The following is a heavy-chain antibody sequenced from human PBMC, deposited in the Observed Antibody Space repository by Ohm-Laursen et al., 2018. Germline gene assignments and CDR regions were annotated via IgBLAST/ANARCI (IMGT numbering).Heavy chain of an antibody. J-gene: IGHJ4*02. V-gene: IGHV3-74*01. CDR3: ARDTAAGLFYY. CDR2: INSDGSST. D-gene: IGHD6-13*01. CDR1: GFTFSSYW. Sequence: GSLRLSCAATGFTFSSYWMHWVRQAPGKGLVWVSRINSDGSSTSYADSVKGRFTISRDNAKNTLYLQMNSLRAEDTAVYYCARDTAAGLFYYWGQGTLVTVSS.